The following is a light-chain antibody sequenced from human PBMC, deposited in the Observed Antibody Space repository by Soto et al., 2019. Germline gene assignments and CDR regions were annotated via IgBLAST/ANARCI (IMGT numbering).Light chain of an antibody. CDR3: QQYNSYSRT. Sequence: DIQMTQSPSTLSASVGDRVTITCRASQSISSWLAWYQQKPGKAPKLLIYDASSLERGVPSRFSGSGSGTEFTLAISCLQPDDFAPYYCQQYNSYSRTFGQGTKVEIK. CDR1: QSISSW. J-gene: IGKJ1*01. V-gene: IGKV1-5*01. CDR2: DAS.